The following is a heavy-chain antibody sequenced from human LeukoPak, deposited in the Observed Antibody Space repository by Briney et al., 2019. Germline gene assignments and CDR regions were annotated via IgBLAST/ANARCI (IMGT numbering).Heavy chain of an antibody. Sequence: PSETLSLTCTVSGGSISSYYWSWIRQPPGKGLEWIGHIYSSGSTNYNPSLKSRVSISVDTSKKKYSLRLNSVTAADTAVYYCARSPLSTTTTMQRNFDVWGRGTLVTVSS. CDR3: ARSPLSTTTTMQRNFDV. J-gene: IGHJ2*01. CDR1: GGSISSYY. CDR2: IYSSGST. D-gene: IGHD4-17*01. V-gene: IGHV4-59*01.